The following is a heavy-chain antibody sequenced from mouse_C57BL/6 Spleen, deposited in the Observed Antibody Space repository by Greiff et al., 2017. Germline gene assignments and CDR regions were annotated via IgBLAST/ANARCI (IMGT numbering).Heavy chain of an antibody. CDR3: ARDGYLYYFDY. CDR1: GYTFTSYW. D-gene: IGHD2-3*01. J-gene: IGHJ2*01. Sequence: QVQLQQPGAELVKPGASVKLSCKASGYTFTSYWMHWVKQRPGQGLEWIGMIHPNSGSTNYNEKFKSKATLTVDKSSSTAYMQLSSLTSEDSAVYYCARDGYLYYFDYWGQGTTLTVSS. V-gene: IGHV1-64*01. CDR2: IHPNSGST.